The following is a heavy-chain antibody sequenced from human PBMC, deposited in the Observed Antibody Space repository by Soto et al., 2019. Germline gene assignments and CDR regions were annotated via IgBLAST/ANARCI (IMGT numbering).Heavy chain of an antibody. CDR2: VSARGGDT. J-gene: IGHJ6*02. D-gene: IGHD2-2*01. V-gene: IGHV3-23*01. CDR1: GFSFSDYY. CDR3: AKSSSRAHYYGMDV. Sequence: GRSLTLSCAASGFSFSDYYMAWTRQAPGRGREWVAGVSARGGDTSSADSVKGQFTISRDNSKDTLYLQRNSLRVEDTALYYCAKSSSRAHYYGMDVWGQGTTVTVSS.